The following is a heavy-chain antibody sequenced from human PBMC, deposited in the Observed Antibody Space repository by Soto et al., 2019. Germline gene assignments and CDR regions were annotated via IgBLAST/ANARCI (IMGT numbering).Heavy chain of an antibody. CDR3: ARGPHRDTAMVTRGMDV. CDR2: IIPIFGTA. Sequence: QVQLVQSGAEVKKPGSSVKVSCKASGGTFSSYAISWVRQAPGQGLEWMGGIIPIFGTANYAQKFQGRVTITADESTSSAYMELSSLRSEDTAVYYCARGPHRDTAMVTRGMDVWGQGTTVTVSS. CDR1: GGTFSSYA. V-gene: IGHV1-69*12. D-gene: IGHD5-18*01. J-gene: IGHJ6*02.